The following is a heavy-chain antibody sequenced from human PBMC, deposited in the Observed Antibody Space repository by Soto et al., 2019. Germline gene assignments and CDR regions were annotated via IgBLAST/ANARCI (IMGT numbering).Heavy chain of an antibody. CDR1: GYTFSSYG. J-gene: IGHJ4*02. Sequence: QVQLAQSGAEVKKPGASVTVSCKASGYTFSSYGISWVRQAPGQGLEWVGWISVHNGYTKYATEPQGRVNKTTDTHTSTAYLELRSLRADDSAVYFCAGLEHNFGPHDYWGQGALVTVTS. V-gene: IGHV1-18*01. CDR3: AGLEHNFGPHDY. CDR2: ISVHNGYT. D-gene: IGHD1-1*01.